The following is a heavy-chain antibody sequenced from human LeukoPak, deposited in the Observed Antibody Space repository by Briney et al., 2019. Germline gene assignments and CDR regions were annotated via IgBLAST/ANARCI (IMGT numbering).Heavy chain of an antibody. Sequence: ASVKVSCKASGYTFTSYGISWVRQAPGQGLEWMEWISAYNGNTNYAQKLQGRVTMTTDTSTSTAYMELRSLRSDDTAVYYCARKDYGSGSYYYFDYWGQGTLVTVSS. CDR3: ARKDYGSGSYYYFDY. V-gene: IGHV1-18*01. D-gene: IGHD3-10*01. CDR2: ISAYNGNT. CDR1: GYTFTSYG. J-gene: IGHJ4*02.